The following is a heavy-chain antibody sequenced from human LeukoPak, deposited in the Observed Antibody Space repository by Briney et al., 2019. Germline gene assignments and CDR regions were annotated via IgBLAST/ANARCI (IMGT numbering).Heavy chain of an antibody. CDR2: IDPSDSYT. Sequence: GESLRISCKGSGYSFTSYWISWVRQMPGKGLEWMGRIDPSDSYTNYSPSFQGHVTISADKSISTAYLQWSSLEASDTAMYYCAMSSSSQRGYYYYGMDVWGQGTTVTVSS. J-gene: IGHJ6*02. CDR1: GYSFTSYW. V-gene: IGHV5-10-1*01. CDR3: AMSSSSQRGYYYYGMDV. D-gene: IGHD6-13*01.